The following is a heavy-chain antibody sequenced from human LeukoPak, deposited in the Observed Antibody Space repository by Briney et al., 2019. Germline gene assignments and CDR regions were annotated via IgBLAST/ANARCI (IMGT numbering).Heavy chain of an antibody. V-gene: IGHV3-30*19. CDR3: ARAVYRSGGYYFDY. CDR1: GFTFSSYG. J-gene: IGHJ4*02. Sequence: PGGSLRLSCAASGFTFSSYGMHWVRQAPGKGLEWVAVISYDGSDKNYADSVKGRFPISRDNSKNTLYLQMNSLRADDTAVYYCARAVYRSGGYYFDYWGQGTLVSVSS. D-gene: IGHD6-19*01. CDR2: ISYDGSDK.